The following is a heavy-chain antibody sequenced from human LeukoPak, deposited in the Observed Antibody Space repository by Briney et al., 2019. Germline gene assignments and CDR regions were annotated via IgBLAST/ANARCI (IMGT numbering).Heavy chain of an antibody. CDR2: IKQDGSEK. Sequence: GGSLRLSCAASGFTFSSYWMHWVRQAPGKGLEWVANIKQDGSEKHYVDSVKGRFTISRDNAKNSLYLQMNSLRAEDTAVYYCATERAGERPRPLLSYYYMDVWGKGTTVTISS. J-gene: IGHJ6*03. CDR1: GFTFSSYW. D-gene: IGHD3-16*01. V-gene: IGHV3-7*01. CDR3: ATERAGERPRPLLSYYYMDV.